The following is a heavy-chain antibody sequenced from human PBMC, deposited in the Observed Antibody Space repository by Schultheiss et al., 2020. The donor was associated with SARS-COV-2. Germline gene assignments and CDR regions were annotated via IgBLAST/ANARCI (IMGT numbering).Heavy chain of an antibody. CDR1: GGSISSSSYY. D-gene: IGHD3-3*01. CDR2: IYYSGST. CDR3: ARGQRITIFGVVENWFDP. Sequence: SQTLSLTCTVSGGSISSSSYYWGWIRQPPGKGLEWIGYIYYSGSTYYNPSLKSRVTISVDRSKNQFSLKLSSVTAADTAVYYCARGQRITIFGVVENWFDPWGQGTLVTVSS. V-gene: IGHV4-39*07. J-gene: IGHJ5*02.